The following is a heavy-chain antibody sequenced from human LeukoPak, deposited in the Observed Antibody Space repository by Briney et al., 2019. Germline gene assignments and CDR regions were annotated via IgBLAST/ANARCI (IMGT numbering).Heavy chain of an antibody. V-gene: IGHV3-11*01. Sequence: GSLRLSCAASGFTFSDYNMRWIRQAPGKGLEWVSSISRSGSTKYYADSVKGRFTVSRDNAKNSLFLQMNSLRAEDTAVYYCARVLRYCSGGNCYSGGLGYMDVWGKGTTVTVSS. CDR3: ARVLRYCSGGNCYSGGLGYMDV. CDR1: GFTFSDYN. D-gene: IGHD2-15*01. CDR2: ISRSGSTK. J-gene: IGHJ6*03.